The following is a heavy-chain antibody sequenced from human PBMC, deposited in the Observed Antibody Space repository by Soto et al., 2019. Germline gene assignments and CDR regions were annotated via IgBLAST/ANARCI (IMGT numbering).Heavy chain of an antibody. V-gene: IGHV3-53*02. D-gene: IGHD2-8*01. CDR3: ARERDGHNPNWFDL. Sequence: EVQVVETGGGLIQPGGSLGLSWEVLGLPASSNNMTWVGQPPGKGPEWVSDIYSGGSTYYADSVKGRFTISRDNSKNTLYLQMNSLRAEDTAVYYCARERDGHNPNWFDLWGQGTLVTVSS. J-gene: IGHJ5*02. CDR2: IYSGGST. CDR1: GLPASSNN.